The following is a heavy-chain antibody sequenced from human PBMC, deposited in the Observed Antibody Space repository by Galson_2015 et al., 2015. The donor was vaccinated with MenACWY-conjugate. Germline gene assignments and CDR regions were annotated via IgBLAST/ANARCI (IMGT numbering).Heavy chain of an antibody. CDR3: ARDPERGDGYVLDY. D-gene: IGHD5-24*01. J-gene: IGHJ4*02. CDR1: GFTFSSYW. Sequence: SLRLSCAASGFTFSSYWMHWVRQAPGKGLVWVAHINRDGSSTSYADSVKGRLTISRDNAKNMLYLQMNSLRAEDTAVYYCARDPERGDGYVLDYWGQGTLVTVSS. V-gene: IGHV3-74*01. CDR2: INRDGSST.